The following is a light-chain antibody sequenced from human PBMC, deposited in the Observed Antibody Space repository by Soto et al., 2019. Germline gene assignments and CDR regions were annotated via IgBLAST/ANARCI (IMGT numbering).Light chain of an antibody. J-gene: IGKJ1*01. CDR1: QSTSKW. CDR2: DAS. V-gene: IGKV1-5*01. CDR3: QQYNGYSTWT. Sequence: DIQMTQFPSTLSASVGDRVTITCRASQSTSKWLVWYQQKPGKAPKVLIFDASILASGVPSRFSGSGSGTEFTLAISSLQPDDFATYYCQQYNGYSTWTFGQGTKVEIK.